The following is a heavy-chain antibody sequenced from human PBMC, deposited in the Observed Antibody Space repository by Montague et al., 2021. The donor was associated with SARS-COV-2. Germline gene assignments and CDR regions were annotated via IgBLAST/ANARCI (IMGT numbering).Heavy chain of an antibody. V-gene: IGHV4-39*01. CDR2: IYYNGST. CDR3: ARLVWFGELSSENWFDP. J-gene: IGHJ5*02. D-gene: IGHD3-10*01. CDR1: GGSISSSINY. Sequence: SETLSLTCTVSGGSISSSINYWGWIRQPPGKGLEWIWSIYYNGSTYYNSSLKIRVTISVDTSKNQFSLKLNSVTAADTAVYYCARLVWFGELSSENWFDPWGQGTRVTGSP.